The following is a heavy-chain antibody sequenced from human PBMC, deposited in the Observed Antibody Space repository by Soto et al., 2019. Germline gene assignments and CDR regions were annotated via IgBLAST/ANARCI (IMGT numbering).Heavy chain of an antibody. V-gene: IGHV4-34*01. Sequence: QVQLQQWGAGLLKPSETLSLTCAVYGGSFSGYYWSWIRQPVGKGLEWIGEINHSGSTNYNPSLKSRVTISVDTSKTQFSLKLSSVTAADTAVYYCARAAPRYCSGGSCYSGRDYWDQGTLVTVSS. J-gene: IGHJ4*02. CDR2: INHSGST. CDR1: GGSFSGYY. CDR3: ARAAPRYCSGGSCYSGRDY. D-gene: IGHD2-15*01.